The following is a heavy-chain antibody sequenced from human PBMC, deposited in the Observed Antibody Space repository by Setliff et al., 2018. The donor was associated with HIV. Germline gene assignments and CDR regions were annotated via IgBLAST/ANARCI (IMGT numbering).Heavy chain of an antibody. V-gene: IGHV1-69*10. D-gene: IGHD3-22*01. CDR3: AKGYYHDSRGYPTGPAFDI. CDR2: LIPILGIA. CDR1: GYTFNNYC. J-gene: IGHJ3*02. Sequence: GASVKVSCKASGYTFNNYCMHWVRQAPGQGLEWMGGLIPILGIAQYAQKFHGRVTISADTSTTTAYLEVSSLRSEDTAVYYCAKGYYHDSRGYPTGPAFDIWGQGTMVTVSS.